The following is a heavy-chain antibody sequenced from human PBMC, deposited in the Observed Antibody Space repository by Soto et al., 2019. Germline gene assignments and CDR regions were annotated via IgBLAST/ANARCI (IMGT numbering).Heavy chain of an antibody. CDR1: GGSFSGYY. V-gene: IGHV4-34*01. D-gene: IGHD3-9*01. Sequence: SETLSLTCAVYGGSFSGYYWSWIRQPPGKGLEWIGEINHSGSTNYNPSLKSRVTISVDTSKNQFSLKLSSVTAADTAVYYCARAARYYDILTGYRGYYYYGMDVWGQGTTVTVSS. CDR3: ARAARYYDILTGYRGYYYYGMDV. J-gene: IGHJ6*02. CDR2: INHSGST.